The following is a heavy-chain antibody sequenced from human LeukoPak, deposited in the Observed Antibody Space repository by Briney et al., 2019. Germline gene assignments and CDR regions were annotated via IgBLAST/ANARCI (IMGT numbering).Heavy chain of an antibody. D-gene: IGHD6-13*01. CDR2: ISGSGGST. Sequence: PGGSPRLSCAASGFTFSSYAMSWVRQAPGKGLEWVSGISGSGGSTYYADSVKGRFTISRDNSKNTLYLQMNSLRAEDTAVYYCAEDVGYSSSWYYFDYWGQGTLVSVSS. J-gene: IGHJ4*02. V-gene: IGHV3-23*01. CDR3: AEDVGYSSSWYYFDY. CDR1: GFTFSSYA.